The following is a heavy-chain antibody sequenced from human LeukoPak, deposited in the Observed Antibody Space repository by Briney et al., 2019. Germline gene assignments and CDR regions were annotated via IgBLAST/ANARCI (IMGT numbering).Heavy chain of an antibody. CDR3: ARVSGFSGLAFDY. CDR2: LGISGDYA. CDR1: GFTLSSYA. V-gene: IGHV3-23*01. J-gene: IGHJ4*02. Sequence: PGGSLRLSCVASGFTLSSYAVSWVRQAPGKGLQWVSSLGISGDYAWYAGSVKGRFTISRDSSKNTLYLQMNSLRVEDTAVYYCARVSGFSGLAFDYWGQGTLVTVSS. D-gene: IGHD3-22*01.